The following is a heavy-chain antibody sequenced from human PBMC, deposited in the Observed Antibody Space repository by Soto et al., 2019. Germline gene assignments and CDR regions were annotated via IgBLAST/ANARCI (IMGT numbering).Heavy chain of an antibody. CDR2: LSHTGNT. V-gene: IGHV4-34*01. CDR3: VLFVEAAALSDS. J-gene: IGHJ4*02. CDR1: GGSFSEYY. Sequence: PSETLSLTCAVYGGSFSEYYWNWIRQPPGMGLEWIGDLSHTGNTKYNPSLKSRLTISLDTSKRQFSLKLRSVTAADTAMYYCVLFVEAAALSDSWDQGTLVTVSS. D-gene: IGHD2-15*01.